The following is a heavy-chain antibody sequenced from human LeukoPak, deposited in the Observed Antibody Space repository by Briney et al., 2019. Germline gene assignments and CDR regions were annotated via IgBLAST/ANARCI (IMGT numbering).Heavy chain of an antibody. CDR1: RFIFSTYG. D-gene: IGHD5-18*01. Sequence: GGSLRLSCAASRFIFSTYGMSWVRQAPGKGLEWVSSIISSGGSTYYADSVKGRFTISRDNSKNTLYLQMNSLRAEDTAVYYCAKGSGYSYGLYNFDYWGQGTLVTVSS. CDR2: IISSGGST. V-gene: IGHV3-23*01. CDR3: AKGSGYSYGLYNFDY. J-gene: IGHJ4*02.